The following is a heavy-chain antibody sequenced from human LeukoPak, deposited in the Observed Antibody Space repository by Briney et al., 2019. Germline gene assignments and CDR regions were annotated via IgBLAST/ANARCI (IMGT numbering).Heavy chain of an antibody. CDR2: IYTSGST. CDR3: ARDAPRHYYYYYMDV. V-gene: IGHV4-4*07. J-gene: IGHJ6*03. CDR1: GGSISSYY. Sequence: SETLSLTCTVSGGSISSYYWSWIRQPAGKGLEGIGHIYTSGSTNYNPSLKSRVTMSVDTSKNQFSLKLSSVTAADTAVYYCARDAPRHYYYYYMDVWDKGTTVTVSS.